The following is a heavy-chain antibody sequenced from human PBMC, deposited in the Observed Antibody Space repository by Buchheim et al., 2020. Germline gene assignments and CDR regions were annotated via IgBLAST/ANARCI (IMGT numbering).Heavy chain of an antibody. CDR1: GGSFSGYY. CDR3: AGTSGYLWYYYMDV. J-gene: IGHJ6*03. D-gene: IGHD5-18*01. CDR2: INHSGST. V-gene: IGHV4-34*01. Sequence: QVQLQQWGAGLLKPSETLSLTCAVYGGSFSGYYWSWIRQPPGKGLEWIGEINHSGSTNYNPSLKSRVTITVDTSKNKFFLKLSSVTAADTAVYYCAGTSGYLWYYYMDVWGKGTT.